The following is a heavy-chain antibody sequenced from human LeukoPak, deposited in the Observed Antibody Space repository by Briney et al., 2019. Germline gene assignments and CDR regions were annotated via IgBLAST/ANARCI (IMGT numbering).Heavy chain of an antibody. V-gene: IGHV3-49*03. CDR1: GFTFGDHS. D-gene: IGHD3-3*01. Sequence: GGSLRLSCTASGFTFGDHSMSWFRQAPGKGPEWVGFSRSKAHGWTIQYAASVGGRFTISRDDSKNIVYLQMNSLKTKDTAVYYCARNPYYDFCCFDYWGQGTPVTVSS. J-gene: IGHJ4*02. CDR3: ARNPYYDFCCFDY. CDR2: SRSKAHGWTI.